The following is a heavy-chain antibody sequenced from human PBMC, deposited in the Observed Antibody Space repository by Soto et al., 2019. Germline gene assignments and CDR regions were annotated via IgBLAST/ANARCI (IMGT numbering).Heavy chain of an antibody. V-gene: IGHV3-33*01. CDR2: IWYDGSNK. Sequence: PGGSLRLSCAASGFTFSSYGMHWVRQAPGKGLEWVAVIWYDGSNKYYADSVKGRFTISRDNSKNTLYLQMNSLRAEDTAVYYCARDEYVNYGSGSYGPYYYMDVWGKGTTVTVSS. D-gene: IGHD3-10*01. CDR1: GFTFSSYG. CDR3: ARDEYVNYGSGSYGPYYYMDV. J-gene: IGHJ6*03.